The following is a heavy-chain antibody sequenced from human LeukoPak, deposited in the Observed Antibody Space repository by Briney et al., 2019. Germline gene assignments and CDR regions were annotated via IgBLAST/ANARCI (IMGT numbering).Heavy chain of an antibody. J-gene: IGHJ2*01. CDR2: IYYSGST. V-gene: IGHV4-59*08. D-gene: IGHD3-10*01. CDR1: RGTISTYY. CDR3: EARGRRVTSCYFGL. Sequence: SETLSLTCTVSRGTISTYYWSWVRQPPGKGLEWIGYIYYSGSTNYNPSLKSRVTISVDTSKNQFSLKLSSVTAADTAVYYCEARGRRVTSCYFGLWGRGTLVTVSS.